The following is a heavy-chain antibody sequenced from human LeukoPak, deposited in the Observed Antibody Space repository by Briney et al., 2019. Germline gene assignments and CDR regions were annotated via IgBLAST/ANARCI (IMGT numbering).Heavy chain of an antibody. D-gene: IGHD2-2*01. CDR1: GSTFSSYA. CDR2: ISCSGRRT. Sequence: PGGSLRLSCAASGSTFSSYAMSWVRQAPGKGLEWVSTISCSGRRTNYAASVKGRFTISRDNSKNTLYLQMNSLRAEDTAVYYCAKDRETYCSSSSCFWDWFDPWGQGTLVTVFS. V-gene: IGHV3-23*01. CDR3: AKDRETYCSSSSCFWDWFDP. J-gene: IGHJ5*02.